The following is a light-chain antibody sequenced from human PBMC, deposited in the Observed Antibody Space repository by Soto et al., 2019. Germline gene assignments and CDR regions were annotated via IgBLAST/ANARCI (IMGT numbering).Light chain of an antibody. CDR1: QSLNSD. J-gene: IGKJ4*01. CDR2: GAS. CDR3: QQYNSWPLT. Sequence: ETVMTQSPATLSMSPGERATLSCRASQSLNSDLAWYQQKPGQAPRLLIYGASTRATGIPGRFSGGGSGTEFTLTISSLQSEDFEVYYCQQYNSWPLTFGGGTKVDIK. V-gene: IGKV3-15*01.